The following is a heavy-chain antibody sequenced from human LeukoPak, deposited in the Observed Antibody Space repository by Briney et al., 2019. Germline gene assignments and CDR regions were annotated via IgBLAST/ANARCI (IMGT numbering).Heavy chain of an antibody. CDR2: ITSSGASA. Sequence: GGSLRLSCVASGFTFSSYAMTWVRQAPGKGLEWVSGITSSGASAYYAASVKGRFTVSRDNSENTLYLQINNLSAEDSGTYYCVKDEDLYSPTWYLFEDWGPGTLVTVSS. J-gene: IGHJ4*02. D-gene: IGHD5-12*01. CDR3: VKDEDLYSPTWYLFED. CDR1: GFTFSSYA. V-gene: IGHV3-23*01.